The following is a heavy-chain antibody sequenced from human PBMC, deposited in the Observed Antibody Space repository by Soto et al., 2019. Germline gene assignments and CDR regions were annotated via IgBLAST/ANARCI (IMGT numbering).Heavy chain of an antibody. Sequence: PGGSLRLSCAASGFTFSSYAMSWVRQAPGKGLEWVSAISGSGGSTYYADSVKGRFTISRDNSKNTLYLQMNSLRAEDTAVYYCHVGATGGEYFQHWGQGTLVTVSS. CDR3: HVGATGGEYFQH. CDR1: GFTFSSYA. D-gene: IGHD1-26*01. J-gene: IGHJ1*01. CDR2: ISGSGGST. V-gene: IGHV3-23*01.